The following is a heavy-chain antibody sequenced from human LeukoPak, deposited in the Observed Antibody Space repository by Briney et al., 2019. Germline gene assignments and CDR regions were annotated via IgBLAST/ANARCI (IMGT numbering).Heavy chain of an antibody. CDR1: GGSISSYY. CDR2: INHSGST. Sequence: PSETLSLTCTVSGGSISSYYWSWIRQRPGKGLEWIGEINHSGSTNYSPSLKSRVTISVDTSKNQFSLKLSSVTAADTAVYYCARGFDIVATIGYSVDYYYGMDVWGQGTTVTVSS. CDR3: ARGFDIVATIGYSVDYYYGMDV. V-gene: IGHV4-34*01. J-gene: IGHJ6*02. D-gene: IGHD5-12*01.